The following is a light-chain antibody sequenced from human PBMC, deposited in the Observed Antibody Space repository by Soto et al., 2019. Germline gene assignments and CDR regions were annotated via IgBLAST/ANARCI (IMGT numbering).Light chain of an antibody. V-gene: IGLV1-44*01. CDR3: AAWDDSLNAVV. J-gene: IGLJ2*01. Sequence: VLTQPPSASGTPGQRVTISCSGRSSNIGSNTVNWYQQVPGTAPKLRIYNNNQRPSGVPERFSGSKSGTSASLAISGLQSEDEADYYCAAWDDSLNAVVFGGGTKLTVL. CDR2: NNN. CDR1: SSNIGSNT.